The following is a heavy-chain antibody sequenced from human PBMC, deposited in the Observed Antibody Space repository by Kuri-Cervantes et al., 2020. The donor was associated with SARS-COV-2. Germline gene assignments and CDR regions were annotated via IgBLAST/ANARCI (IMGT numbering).Heavy chain of an antibody. V-gene: IGHV4-38-2*01. J-gene: IGHJ6*03. D-gene: IGHD3-3*01. CDR2: MYHSGNT. CDR1: GYSIRSGYY. CDR3: ASSYYDFWSGSYYYYYMDV. Sequence: ESLKISCAVSGYSIRSGYYWGWIRQPPGKGLEWIGSMYHSGNTHYNPSLKSRVTISVDTSKNQFSLKLSSVTAADTAVYYCASSYYDFWSGSYYYYYMDVWGKGTTVTVSS.